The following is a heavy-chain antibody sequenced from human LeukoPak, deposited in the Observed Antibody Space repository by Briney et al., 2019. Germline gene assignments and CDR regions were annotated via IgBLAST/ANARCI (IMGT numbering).Heavy chain of an antibody. CDR3: ARSCSGGSCYLRY. CDR2: ISSSSSYI. V-gene: IGHV3-21*01. D-gene: IGHD2-15*01. CDR1: GFTFSSYS. J-gene: IGHJ4*02. Sequence: GGSLRLSCAASGFTFSSYSMNWVRQAPGKGLEWVSSISSSSSYIYYADSVKGRFTISRDNAKNSLYLQMNSLRAEDTAVYYCARSCSGGSCYLRYWGQGTLVTVSS.